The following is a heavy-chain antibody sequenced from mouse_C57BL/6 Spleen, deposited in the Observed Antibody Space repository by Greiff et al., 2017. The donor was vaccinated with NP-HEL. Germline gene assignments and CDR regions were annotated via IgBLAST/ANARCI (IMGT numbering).Heavy chain of an antibody. J-gene: IGHJ4*01. Sequence: VQLQQPGAELVRPGTSVKLSCKASGYTFTSYWMHWVKQRPGQGLEWIGVIDPSDSYTNYNQKFKGKATLTVDTSSSTAYMQLSSLTSEDSAVYYCARGGGLRGAYYAMDYWGQGTSVTVSS. CDR3: ARGGGLRGAYYAMDY. D-gene: IGHD2-4*01. CDR1: GYTFTSYW. CDR2: IDPSDSYT. V-gene: IGHV1-59*01.